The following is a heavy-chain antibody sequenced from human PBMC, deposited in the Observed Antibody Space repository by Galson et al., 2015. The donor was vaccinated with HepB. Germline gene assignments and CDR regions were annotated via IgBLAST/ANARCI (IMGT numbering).Heavy chain of an antibody. D-gene: IGHD5-18*01. V-gene: IGHV1-69*13. Sequence: SVKVSCKASGGTFSSYAISWVRQAPGQGLEWMGGIIPIFGTANYAQKFQGRVTITADESTSTAYMELSSLRSEDTAVYYCAREMDTAMFTPNDAFDVWGQLTMVTVSS. CDR1: GGTFSSYA. J-gene: IGHJ3*01. CDR2: IIPIFGTA. CDR3: AREMDTAMFTPNDAFDV.